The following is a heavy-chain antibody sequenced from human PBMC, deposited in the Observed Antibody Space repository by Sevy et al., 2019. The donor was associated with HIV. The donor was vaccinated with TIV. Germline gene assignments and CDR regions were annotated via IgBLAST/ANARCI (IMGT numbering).Heavy chain of an antibody. J-gene: IGHJ4*02. CDR2: ISSSSSYI. Sequence: GGSLRLSCAASGFTFSSYSMNWVRQAPGKGLEWVSSISSSSSYIYYADSVKGRFTISRDNAKNSLYLQMKSLRAEDTAVYYCAALAVAGNDPLDYWGQGTLVTVSS. D-gene: IGHD6-19*01. CDR1: GFTFSSYS. CDR3: AALAVAGNDPLDY. V-gene: IGHV3-21*01.